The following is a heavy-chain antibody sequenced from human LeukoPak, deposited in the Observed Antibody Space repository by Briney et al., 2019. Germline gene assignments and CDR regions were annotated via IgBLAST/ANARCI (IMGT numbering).Heavy chain of an antibody. CDR1: GYTFTGYY. Sequence: ASVKVSCKASGYTFTGYYMHWVRQAPGQGLEWMGWINPNSGGTNYAQKFQGRVTMTRDTSISTAYMELSRLRSDDTAVYYCARDRKIRLLWFGEKKNDAFDIRGQGTMVTVSS. CDR2: INPNSGGT. CDR3: ARDRKIRLLWFGEKKNDAFDI. D-gene: IGHD3-10*01. J-gene: IGHJ3*02. V-gene: IGHV1-2*02.